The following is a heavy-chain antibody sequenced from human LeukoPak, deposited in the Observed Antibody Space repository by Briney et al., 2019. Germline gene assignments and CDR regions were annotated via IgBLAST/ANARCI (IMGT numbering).Heavy chain of an antibody. Sequence: SETLSLTCAVYGGSFSGYYWSWIRQPPGKGLEWIGEIYHSGSTNYNPSLKSRVTISVDKSKNQFSLKLSSVTAADTAVYYCARLRPYCSSTSCYGDGDVDPYFDYWGQGTLVTVSS. D-gene: IGHD2-2*01. J-gene: IGHJ4*02. CDR3: ARLRPYCSSTSCYGDGDVDPYFDY. CDR1: GGSFSGYY. V-gene: IGHV4-34*01. CDR2: IYHSGST.